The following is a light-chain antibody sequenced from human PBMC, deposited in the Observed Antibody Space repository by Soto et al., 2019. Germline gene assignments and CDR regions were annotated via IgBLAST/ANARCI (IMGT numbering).Light chain of an antibody. CDR3: QQYYSYSIT. CDR2: AAS. V-gene: IGKV1-8*01. Sequence: IQMTQSPSSLSASVGDRVTITCRASQGISSYLAWYQQKPGKAPKLLIYAASTLQSGVPSRFSGSGSGTDFTLTISCLQSEDFATYYCQQYYSYSITFGQGTRLEI. CDR1: QGISSY. J-gene: IGKJ5*01.